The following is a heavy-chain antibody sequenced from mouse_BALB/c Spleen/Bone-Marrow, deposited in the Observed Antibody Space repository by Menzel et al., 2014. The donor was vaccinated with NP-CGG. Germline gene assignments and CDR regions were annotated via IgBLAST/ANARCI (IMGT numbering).Heavy chain of an antibody. Sequence: VQLQQSGAELVRPGSSVKISCKASGYAFSSYWMNWVKQRPGQGLEWIGQIYPGDGDTNYNGKFKGKATLIADKSSSTAYIQLSSLTSEDSAVYFCARMGDYSYYFDYWGQGTTLTVSS. D-gene: IGHD1-1*01. V-gene: IGHV1-80*01. CDR3: ARMGDYSYYFDY. J-gene: IGHJ2*01. CDR1: GYAFSSYW. CDR2: IYPGDGDT.